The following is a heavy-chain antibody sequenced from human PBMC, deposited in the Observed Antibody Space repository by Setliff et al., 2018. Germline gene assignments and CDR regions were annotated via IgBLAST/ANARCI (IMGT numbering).Heavy chain of an antibody. J-gene: IGHJ4*02. CDR3: ARGNSRISVWYVVPHFDY. CDR2: IYSSGST. CDR1: GGSISSSIYY. D-gene: IGHD6-19*01. V-gene: IGHV4-61*05. Sequence: SETLSLTCSVSGGSISSSIYYWGWIRQHPGKGLEWIGYIYSSGSTNYNPSLKSRVTISVDTSKNQFSLRLKSVTAADAAVYYWARGNSRISVWYVVPHFDYWGQGTLVTVSS.